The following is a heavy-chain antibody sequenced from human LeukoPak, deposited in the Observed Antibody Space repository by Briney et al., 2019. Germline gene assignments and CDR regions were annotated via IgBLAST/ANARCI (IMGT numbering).Heavy chain of an antibody. CDR3: ARDRDYGSGIFDY. D-gene: IGHD3-10*01. Sequence: ASVKVSCKASGYTFTGYYMHWVRQAPGQGLEWMGWINANSGGTNYAQKFQGRVTMTRDTSISTAYMELSRLRSDDTAVYYCARDRDYGSGIFDYWGQGTLVTVSS. J-gene: IGHJ4*02. CDR2: INANSGGT. CDR1: GYTFTGYY. V-gene: IGHV1-2*02.